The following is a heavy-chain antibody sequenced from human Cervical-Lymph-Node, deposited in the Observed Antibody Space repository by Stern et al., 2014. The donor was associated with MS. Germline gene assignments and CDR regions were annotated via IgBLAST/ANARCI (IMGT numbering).Heavy chain of an antibody. CDR1: GFSLRKAGMG. V-gene: IGHV2-26*01. D-gene: IGHD2-21*01. CDR2: LFPNDEK. J-gene: IGHJ5*02. CDR3: ARTLLLLFGDFSSRWFDP. Sequence: QVTLKESGPVLVKSTETLTLTCTVSGFSLRKAGMGVSWIRQPPAKALEWLAQLFPNDEKSYRTSLESRLTISKDTSKSQVVLTMTNMDPLDTATYYCARTLLLLFGDFSSRWFDPWGQGTLVTVSS.